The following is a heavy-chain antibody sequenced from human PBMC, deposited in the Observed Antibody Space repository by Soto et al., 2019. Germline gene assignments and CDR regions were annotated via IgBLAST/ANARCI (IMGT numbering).Heavy chain of an antibody. CDR3: ARVVPGAEAWFGP. CDR2: ISLYSDGT. Sequence: GASVKVSCKASGYTFTGYYMHWVRQAPGQPLEWPGWISLYSDGTNYAQKFQGRVSMTTDTSTTTAYMELRSLRSDDTAVYYCARVVPGAEAWFGPWGQGTLVTVSS. J-gene: IGHJ5*02. V-gene: IGHV1-2*02. CDR1: GYTFTGYY. D-gene: IGHD2-2*01.